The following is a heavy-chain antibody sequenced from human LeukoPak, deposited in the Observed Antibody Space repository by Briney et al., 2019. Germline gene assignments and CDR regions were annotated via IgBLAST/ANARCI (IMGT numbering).Heavy chain of an antibody. Sequence: ASVKVSCKASGYTFTIYAMHWVRQAPGQRLEWMGWINAGNGNTKYSQEFQGRVTITRDTSASTAYMELSSLRSEDTAVYYCARVRGWELRNNWFDPWGQGTLVTVSS. J-gene: IGHJ5*02. D-gene: IGHD1-26*01. CDR1: GYTFTIYA. CDR3: ARVRGWELRNNWFDP. CDR2: INAGNGNT. V-gene: IGHV1-3*03.